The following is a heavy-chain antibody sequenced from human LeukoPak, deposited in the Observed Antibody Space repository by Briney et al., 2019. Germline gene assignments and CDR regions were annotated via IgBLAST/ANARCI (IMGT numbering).Heavy chain of an antibody. D-gene: IGHD3-22*01. CDR3: AYDSSGYHKWFDP. CDR1: GYAFTSYG. Sequence: GASVKVSCKASGYAFTSYGISWVRQAPGQGLEWMGWISAYNGNTNYAQKVQGRVTMTTDTSTSTAYIELRSLRSDDTAVYYCAYDSSGYHKWFDPWGQGTLVTVSS. CDR2: ISAYNGNT. V-gene: IGHV1-18*01. J-gene: IGHJ5*02.